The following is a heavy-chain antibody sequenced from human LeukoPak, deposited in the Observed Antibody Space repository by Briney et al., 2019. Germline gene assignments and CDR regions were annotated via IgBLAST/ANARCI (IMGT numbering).Heavy chain of an antibody. CDR1: GFTFSSYA. J-gene: IGHJ6*04. CDR3: AKGRIQLPSWGMEV. Sequence: PGGFLRLSCAASGFTFSSYAMSWVRQAPGKGLEWVSAISGSGGSTYYADSVKGRFTISRDNSKNTLYLQMNSLRAEDTAVYYCAKGRIQLPSWGMEVGGKGTPVPVS. CDR2: ISGSGGST. V-gene: IGHV3-23*01. D-gene: IGHD5-18*01.